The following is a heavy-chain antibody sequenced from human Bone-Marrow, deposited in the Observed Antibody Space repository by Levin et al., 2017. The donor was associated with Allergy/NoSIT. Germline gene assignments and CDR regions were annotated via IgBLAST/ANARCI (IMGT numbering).Heavy chain of an antibody. J-gene: IGHJ4*02. D-gene: IGHD3-10*01. Sequence: GESLKISCAASGFTFSSYWMSWVRQAPGKGLEWVANIKQDGSEKYYVDSVKGRFTISRDNAKNSLYLQMNSLRAEDTAVYYCARGSIRRITMVQGVMGYWGQGTLVTVSS. CDR1: GFTFSSYW. V-gene: IGHV3-7*03. CDR2: IKQDGSEK. CDR3: ARGSIRRITMVQGVMGY.